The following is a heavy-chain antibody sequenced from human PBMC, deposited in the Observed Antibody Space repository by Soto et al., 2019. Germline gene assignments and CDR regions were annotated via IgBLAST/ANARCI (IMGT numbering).Heavy chain of an antibody. J-gene: IGHJ3*01. Sequence: SETLSLTCTVSGGSVSSGSYYWGWVRQPPGEGLEWIGSIYYDTTTYSNPSLKSRVSLSVDTSRNQFSLKLTSVTAADTAVYYCSRHGVNSPFRFWGQGTMVTVSS. CDR3: SRHGVNSPFRF. CDR1: GGSVSSGSYY. D-gene: IGHD3-3*01. V-gene: IGHV4-39*01. CDR2: IYYDTTT.